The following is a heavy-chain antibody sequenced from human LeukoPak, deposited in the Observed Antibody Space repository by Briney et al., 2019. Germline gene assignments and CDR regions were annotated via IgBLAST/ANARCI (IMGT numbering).Heavy chain of an antibody. D-gene: IGHD6-6*01. CDR1: GGTFSSYA. CDR2: IIPIFGTA. CDR3: AREYSSSSSRFDY. Sequence: ASVKVSCKASGGTFSSYAISWVRQAPGQGLEWMGGIIPIFGTANYAQKFQGRVTITADKSTSTAYMELSSLRSEDTAVYYCAREYSSSSSRFDYWGQGTLVTVSS. J-gene: IGHJ4*02. V-gene: IGHV1-69*06.